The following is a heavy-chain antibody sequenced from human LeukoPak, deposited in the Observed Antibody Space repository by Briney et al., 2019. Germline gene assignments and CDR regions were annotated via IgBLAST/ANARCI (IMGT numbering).Heavy chain of an antibody. D-gene: IGHD3-3*01. CDR1: GGSISSHY. V-gene: IGHV4-59*11. J-gene: IGHJ4*02. Sequence: SETLSLTCTVSGGSISSHYWSWIRQPPGKGLEWIGYIYYSGSTNYNPSLKSRVTISVDTSKNQFSLKLSSVTAADTAVYYCARATYYDFWKADYFDYWGQGTLVTVSS. CDR3: ARATYYDFWKADYFDY. CDR2: IYYSGST.